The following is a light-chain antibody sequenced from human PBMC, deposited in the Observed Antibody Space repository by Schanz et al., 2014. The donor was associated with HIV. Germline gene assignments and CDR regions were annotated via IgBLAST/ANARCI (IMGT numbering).Light chain of an antibody. Sequence: DIVLTQSPVTLSLSPGERATLSCRASQSVSSSSLAWYRQKAGQPPSLLISGASSRATGVPDRFSGDGSGTDFTLTVSRLEPEDFALYYCQQYGGSPLTFGGGTKVEMK. CDR1: QSVSSSS. CDR3: QQYGGSPLT. V-gene: IGKV3-20*01. CDR2: GAS. J-gene: IGKJ4*01.